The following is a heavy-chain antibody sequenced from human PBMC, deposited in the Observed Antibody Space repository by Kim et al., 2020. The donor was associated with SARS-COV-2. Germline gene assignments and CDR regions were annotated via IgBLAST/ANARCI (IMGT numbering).Heavy chain of an antibody. Sequence: GGSLRLSCAASGFTFSSYAIHWVRQAPGKGLEWVAVMSNDGTHKYYADSVKGRFTISTDNSKNTLYLQMNSLRAEDTALYYCARDRFTMLRAVLSRDAFDIWGHGTMVTVSS. V-gene: IGHV3-30*04. CDR1: GFTFSSYA. D-gene: IGHD3-10*01. CDR2: MSNDGTHK. CDR3: ARDRFTMLRAVLSRDAFDI. J-gene: IGHJ3*02.